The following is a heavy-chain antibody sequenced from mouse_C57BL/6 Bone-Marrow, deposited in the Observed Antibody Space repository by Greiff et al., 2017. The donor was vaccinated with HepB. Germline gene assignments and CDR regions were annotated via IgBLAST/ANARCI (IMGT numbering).Heavy chain of an antibody. CDR2: IDPSDSET. V-gene: IGHV1-52*01. D-gene: IGHD1-1*01. CDR1: GYTFTSYW. CDR3: ARLTTVVATRYWYFDV. Sequence: QVQLQQPGAELVRPGSSVKLSCKASGYTFTSYWMHWVKQRPIQGLEWIGNIDPSDSETHYNQKFKDKATLTVDKSSSTAYMQLSSLTSEDSAVYYGARLTTVVATRYWYFDVWGTGTTVTVSS. J-gene: IGHJ1*03.